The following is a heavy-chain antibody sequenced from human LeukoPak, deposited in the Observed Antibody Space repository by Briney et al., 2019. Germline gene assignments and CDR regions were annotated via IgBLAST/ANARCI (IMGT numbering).Heavy chain of an antibody. CDR3: AKDYDSSGYFAFDI. CDR2: ISYDGSNK. Sequence: GGSLRLSCAASGFTFSSYGMHWVRQAPGKGLEWVAVISYDGSNKYYADSVKGRFTISRDNSKNTLYLQMNSLRAEDTAVYYCAKDYDSSGYFAFDIWGQGTMVTVSS. V-gene: IGHV3-30*18. D-gene: IGHD3-22*01. J-gene: IGHJ3*02. CDR1: GFTFSSYG.